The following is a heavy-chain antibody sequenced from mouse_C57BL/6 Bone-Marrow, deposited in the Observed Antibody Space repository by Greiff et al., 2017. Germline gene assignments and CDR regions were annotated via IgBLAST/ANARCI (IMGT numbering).Heavy chain of an antibody. CDR1: GFTFTDYY. CDR3: ARNPPFYYGSAWFAY. J-gene: IGHJ3*01. CDR2: INPYNGGT. Sequence: VQLQQSGPVLVKPGASVKMSCKASGFTFTDYYMNWVKQSHGKSLEWIGVINPYNGGTSYNQKFKGKATLTVDKSSITAYMELNSLTSEDSAVYYCARNPPFYYGSAWFAYWGQGTLVTVSA. D-gene: IGHD1-1*01. V-gene: IGHV1-19*01.